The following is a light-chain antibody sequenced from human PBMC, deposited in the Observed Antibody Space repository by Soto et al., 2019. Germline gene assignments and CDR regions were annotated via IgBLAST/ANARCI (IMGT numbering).Light chain of an antibody. CDR2: GAS. J-gene: IGKJ4*01. CDR3: QQYNSYSLT. CDR1: QSLSSS. V-gene: IGKV3-15*01. Sequence: DIVLTQSPATLSSSPGERATLSCRASQSLSSSLAWYQQRPGQAPRLLIYGASTRATGIPARFSGSGSGTEFTLTISSLQPDDFATYYCQQYNSYSLTFGGGTKVDIK.